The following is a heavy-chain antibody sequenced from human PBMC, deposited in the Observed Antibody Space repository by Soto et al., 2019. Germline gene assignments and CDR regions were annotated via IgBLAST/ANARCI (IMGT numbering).Heavy chain of an antibody. CDR1: GFTFSSYW. J-gene: IGHJ6*02. CDR2: INTDETRI. Sequence: EVQLVESGGGLVQPGGSLRLSCVASGFTFSSYWMHWVRQAPGKGLVWVSRINTDETRITYAESVKGRFTISRDNAKNTVYLQMNSPGAEDTAVYYCARGIKYYYGMAVWGQGTKVTVSS. CDR3: ARGIKYYYGMAV. V-gene: IGHV3-74*01.